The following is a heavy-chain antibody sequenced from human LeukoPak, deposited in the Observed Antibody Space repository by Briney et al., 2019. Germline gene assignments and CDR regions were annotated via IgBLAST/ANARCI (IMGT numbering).Heavy chain of an antibody. V-gene: IGHV3-30*02. CDR1: GFTFSSYG. D-gene: IGHD4-17*01. CDR2: IRYDGSNK. CDR3: AKDPTLTSTVTMNPPPFFVDY. Sequence: GGSLRLSCAASGFTFSSYGMHWVRQAPGKGLEWVAFIRYDGSNKYYADSGKGRFTISRDNPKNTLYLQMNSLRAEDTAVYYCAKDPTLTSTVTMNPPPFFVDYWGQGTLVTVSS. J-gene: IGHJ4*02.